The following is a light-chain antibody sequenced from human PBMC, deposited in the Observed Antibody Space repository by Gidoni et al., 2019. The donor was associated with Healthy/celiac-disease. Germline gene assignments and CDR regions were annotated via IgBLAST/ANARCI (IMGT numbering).Light chain of an antibody. CDR2: GNS. J-gene: IGLJ3*02. CDR1: SPNIGAGYD. V-gene: IGLV1-40*01. Sequence: QSVLTQQPSGSWAPGQRVTISCTGSSPNIGAGYDVHWYQQLPGTAPKLLIYGNSTRPSGVPDRFSGSKSGTSASLAITGLQAEDEADYYCQSYDSSLRVFGGGTKLTVL. CDR3: QSYDSSLRV.